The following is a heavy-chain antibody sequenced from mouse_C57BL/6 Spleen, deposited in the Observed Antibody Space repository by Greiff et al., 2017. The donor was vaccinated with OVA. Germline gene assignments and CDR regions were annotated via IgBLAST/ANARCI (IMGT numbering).Heavy chain of an antibody. CDR2: ILPGSGST. Sequence: QVQLQQSGAELMKPGASVKLSCKATGYTFTGYWIEWVKQRPGHGLEWIGEILPGSGSTNYNEKFKGKATFTADTTSNTAYMQLSSLTTKDSAIYYCARRPDYYGSSYGYFDVWGTGTTVTVSS. J-gene: IGHJ1*03. CDR3: ARRPDYYGSSYGYFDV. V-gene: IGHV1-9*01. CDR1: GYTFTGYW. D-gene: IGHD1-1*01.